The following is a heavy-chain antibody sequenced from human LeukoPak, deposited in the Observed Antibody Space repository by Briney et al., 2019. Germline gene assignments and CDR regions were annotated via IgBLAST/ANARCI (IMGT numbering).Heavy chain of an antibody. CDR3: AREVLGAVAAFCDY. D-gene: IGHD6-19*01. V-gene: IGHV1-18*01. CDR2: ITAYNSNT. J-gene: IGHJ4*02. CDR1: GYTFTSYG. Sequence: VASVKVSCNASGYTFTSYGIIWVRQAPGQGLEWMGWITAYNSNTNYAQKLQGRVTMTTDTSTSTAYMELRSLRSDDTAVYYCAREVLGAVAAFCDYWGQGTLVTVSS.